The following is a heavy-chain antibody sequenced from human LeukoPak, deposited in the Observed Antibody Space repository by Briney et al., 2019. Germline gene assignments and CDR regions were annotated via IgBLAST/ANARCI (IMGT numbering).Heavy chain of an antibody. J-gene: IGHJ4*02. V-gene: IGHV3-23*01. CDR2: ISGSGGST. CDR3: AKDSTKGYYDSSGYYSFDY. Sequence: PGGSLRLSCAASGFTFSSYAMSWVRQAPGKGLEWVSAISGSGGSTYYPDSVKGRFTISRDNSKNTLYLQMNSLRAEDTAVYYCAKDSTKGYYDSSGYYSFDYWGQGTLVTVSS. D-gene: IGHD3-22*01. CDR1: GFTFSSYA.